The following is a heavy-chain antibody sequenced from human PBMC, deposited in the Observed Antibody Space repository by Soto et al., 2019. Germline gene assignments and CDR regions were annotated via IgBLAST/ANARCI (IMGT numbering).Heavy chain of an antibody. CDR3: ARVRERRITMVRGVMPLFNY. CDR1: GGSISSGDYY. J-gene: IGHJ4*02. Sequence: SETLSLTCTVSGGSISSGDYYWSWIRQPPGKGLEWIGYIYYSGSTYYNPSLKSRVTISVDTSKNQFSLKLSSVTAADTAVYYCARVRERRITMVRGVMPLFNYWGQGTLVTVSS. V-gene: IGHV4-30-4*01. CDR2: IYYSGST. D-gene: IGHD3-10*01.